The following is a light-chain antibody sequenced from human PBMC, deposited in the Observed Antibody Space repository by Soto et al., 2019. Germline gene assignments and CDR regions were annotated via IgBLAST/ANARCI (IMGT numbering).Light chain of an antibody. J-gene: IGKJ5*01. CDR1: QSVFSS. V-gene: IGKV3-15*01. CDR2: GAS. Sequence: EIVMTQSPATLSVSPGERATLSCRASQSVFSSLAWYQQKPGQAPRLLIYGASTRATGIPARFSGSGSGTEFTLTISSLQSEDFAVYYCQQYNNGSPITFGQGTRLEIK. CDR3: QQYNNGSPIT.